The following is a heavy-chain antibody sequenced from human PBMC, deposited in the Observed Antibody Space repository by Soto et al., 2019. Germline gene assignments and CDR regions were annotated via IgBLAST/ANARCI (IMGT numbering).Heavy chain of an antibody. D-gene: IGHD4-4*01. V-gene: IGHV1-3*01. J-gene: IGHJ4*02. Sequence: ASVKVSCKASGYSFSTFAIHWVRQAPGQRLEWMGWINAGNGDTKYSEKFQGRVTITGRTSASTAYMDLSSLRSEDTTVYYCATQGRTTTEFDFWGQGTLVTVSS. CDR2: INAGNGDT. CDR1: GYSFSTFA. CDR3: ATQGRTTTEFDF.